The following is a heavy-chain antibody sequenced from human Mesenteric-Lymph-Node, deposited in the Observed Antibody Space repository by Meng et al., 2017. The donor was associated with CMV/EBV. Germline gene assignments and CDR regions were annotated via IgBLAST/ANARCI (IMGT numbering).Heavy chain of an antibody. Sequence: GESLKISCVASGFTFSSHAMSWVRQAPGKGLEWVSGITTSGGSTYYADSVKGRFIISRDNSKNTLYLQMESLRAEDTAVYYCAKDPQFRFGELSWVGWGQGTRVTVSS. CDR2: ITTSGGST. CDR1: GFTFSSHA. V-gene: IGHV3-23*01. D-gene: IGHD3-10*01. CDR3: AKDPQFRFGELSWVG. J-gene: IGHJ4*02.